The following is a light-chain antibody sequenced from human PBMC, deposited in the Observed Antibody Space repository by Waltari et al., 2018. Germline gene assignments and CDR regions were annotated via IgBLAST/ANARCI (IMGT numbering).Light chain of an antibody. V-gene: IGKV3-15*01. CDR2: GAS. Sequence: EIVMTQSPATLSVSHGERSTLYCRARQSIHGNLAWYQQKPGQAPRLLIYGASTRATGIPARFRGSGSGAEFTLTITSLQSEDCAVYYCQQYNVWPPLTFGGGTKVEIK. CDR3: QQYNVWPPLT. CDR1: QSIHGN. J-gene: IGKJ4*01.